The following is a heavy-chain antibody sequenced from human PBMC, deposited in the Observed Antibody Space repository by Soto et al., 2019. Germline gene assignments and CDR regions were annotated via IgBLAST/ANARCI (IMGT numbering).Heavy chain of an antibody. CDR3: ARATVFDY. CDR2: IKQDGSET. J-gene: IGHJ4*02. CDR1: GFTFTNVW. V-gene: IGHV3-7*01. Sequence: GGSLRLSCAASGFTFTNVWMSWVRQAPGKGLEWVVNIKQDGSETNYVDSVKGRFTISRDNAKNSVYLQMNSLKDEDTAVYYCARATVFDYWGQGALVTVSS. D-gene: IGHD4-17*01.